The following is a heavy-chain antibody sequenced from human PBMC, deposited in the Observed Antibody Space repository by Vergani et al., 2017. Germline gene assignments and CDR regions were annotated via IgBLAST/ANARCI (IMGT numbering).Heavy chain of an antibody. D-gene: IGHD5-24*01. CDR1: GFTFSNAW. CDR3: TTESPYVEMATSINDGNIDY. J-gene: IGHJ4*02. CDR2: IKSKTDGGTT. Sequence: EVQLVESGGGLVKPGGSLRLSCAASGFTFSNAWMSWVRQAPGKGLEWVGRIKSKTDGGTTDYAAPVKGRFTISRDDSKNTLYLQMNSLKTEDTAVYYCTTESPYVEMATSINDGNIDYWGQGTLVTVSS. V-gene: IGHV3-15*01.